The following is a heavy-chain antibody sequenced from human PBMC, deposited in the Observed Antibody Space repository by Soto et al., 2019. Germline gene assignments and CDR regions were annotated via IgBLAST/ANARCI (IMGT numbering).Heavy chain of an antibody. Sequence: PSETLALTCTVSDDSISSSTYFWGWVRQPPGKGLEWIGSIYYSGSTYYNPSLKSRVTISVDTSKNHFSLKLSSVTAADTAVYYCARHLGEGYFDYWGQGTLVTVSS. CDR2: IYYSGST. V-gene: IGHV4-39*01. CDR1: DDSISSSTYF. J-gene: IGHJ4*02. CDR3: ARHLGEGYFDY.